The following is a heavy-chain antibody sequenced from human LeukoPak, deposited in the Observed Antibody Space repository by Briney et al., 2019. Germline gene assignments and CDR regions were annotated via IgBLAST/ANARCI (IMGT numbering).Heavy chain of an antibody. CDR3: VRRGDASSGWGDHDF. D-gene: IGHD6-19*01. CDR1: GFTLNRNA. J-gene: IGHJ4*02. CDR2: IGGSGDKT. Sequence: PGGSLRLSCAASGFTLNRNAISWVRQAPGKGLEWVSTIGGSGDKTFYADSVKGRFTISRDNSKNMVYLQMNSLTGEDTALYYCVRRGDASSGWGDHDFWGQGALVTVSS. V-gene: IGHV3-23*01.